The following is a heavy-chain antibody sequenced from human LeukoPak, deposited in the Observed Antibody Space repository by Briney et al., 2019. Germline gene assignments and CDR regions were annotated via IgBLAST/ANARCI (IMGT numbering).Heavy chain of an antibody. V-gene: IGHV4-59*01. CDR2: IYYSGST. D-gene: IGHD3-22*01. CDR1: GGSISSYY. CDR3: ARDPHYYDSSGYYYRYFDY. J-gene: IGHJ4*03. Sequence: SETLSLTCTVSGGSISSYYWSWIRQPPGKGLEWMGYIYYSGSTNYNPSLKSRVTISVDTSKNQFSLKLSSVTAADTAVYYCARDPHYYDSSGYYYRYFDYWGQGTLVTVSS.